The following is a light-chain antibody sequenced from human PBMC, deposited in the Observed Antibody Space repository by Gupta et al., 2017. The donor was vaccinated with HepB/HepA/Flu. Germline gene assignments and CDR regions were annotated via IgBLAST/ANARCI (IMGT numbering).Light chain of an antibody. CDR3: QRYCSRVT. V-gene: IGKV3-20*01. J-gene: IGKJ4*01. CDR2: GTS. CDR1: QSVSSSF. Sequence: ELVLTQSPGTLSLSPGERATLSCRSSQSVSSSFLAWYQQKPGQAPRLLISGTSSRANGVPDRFSGSGSGTDFTLTITRREPEDFAVYYWQRYCSRVTFGGGTKVEIK.